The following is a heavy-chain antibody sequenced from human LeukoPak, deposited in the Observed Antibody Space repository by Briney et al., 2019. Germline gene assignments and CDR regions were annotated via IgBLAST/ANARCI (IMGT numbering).Heavy chain of an antibody. CDR1: GFTFSDHR. CDR2: SADKQYGYTT. CDR3: VRAGGTRGYDI. J-gene: IGHJ3*02. D-gene: IGHD2-15*01. Sequence: GGSLRLSCVGSGFTFSDHRMDWVRQVPGKGREWGGRSADKQYGYTTEYAASVKGRFTISRGDSENSLYLQMNSLKTEDTAVYYCVRAGGTRGYDIWGRGTMVTVSS. V-gene: IGHV3-72*01.